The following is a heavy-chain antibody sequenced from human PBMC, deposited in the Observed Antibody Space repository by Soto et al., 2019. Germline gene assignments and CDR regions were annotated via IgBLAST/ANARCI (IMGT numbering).Heavy chain of an antibody. CDR2: ISSSSYI. D-gene: IGHD2-15*01. V-gene: IGHV3-21*01. CDR3: ARAQDSALDYGMDV. J-gene: IGHJ6*04. CDR1: GFTFSSYR. Sequence: PGGSLRLSCAASGFTFSSYRMNWVRQAPGKGLEWVSSISSSSYIYYADSVKGRFTISRDNAKNSLYLQMNSLRAEDTAVYYCARAQDSALDYGMDVWGEGTTVTVSS.